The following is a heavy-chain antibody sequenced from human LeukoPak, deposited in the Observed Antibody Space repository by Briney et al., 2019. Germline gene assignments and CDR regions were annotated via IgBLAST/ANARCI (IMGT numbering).Heavy chain of an antibody. V-gene: IGHV3-74*01. Sequence: GGSLRLSCAASGFNLGGYWMHWVRQVPGTGLVWVSRINSDGSSTTYADSVKGRFTISRNNAKNTLYLQMNSLRAEDTAVFHCAREAPRTGAYDYWGQGTLATVSS. D-gene: IGHD3/OR15-3a*01. J-gene: IGHJ4*02. CDR1: GFNLGGYW. CDR3: AREAPRTGAYDY. CDR2: INSDGSST.